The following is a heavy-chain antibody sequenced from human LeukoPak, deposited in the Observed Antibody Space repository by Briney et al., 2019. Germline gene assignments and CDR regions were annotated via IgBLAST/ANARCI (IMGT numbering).Heavy chain of an antibody. V-gene: IGHV3-23*01. Sequence: GGSLRLSCAASGFTFSNYAMNWVRQAPGKGLEWVSTISGVGDSTYYAESVKGRFTMSRDNSKNTVYLQMNSPRVEDTAIYYCAKRADGCSGVSCYYYYMDVWGKGTTVTVSS. CDR2: ISGVGDST. J-gene: IGHJ6*03. D-gene: IGHD2-15*01. CDR1: GFTFSNYA. CDR3: AKRADGCSGVSCYYYYMDV.